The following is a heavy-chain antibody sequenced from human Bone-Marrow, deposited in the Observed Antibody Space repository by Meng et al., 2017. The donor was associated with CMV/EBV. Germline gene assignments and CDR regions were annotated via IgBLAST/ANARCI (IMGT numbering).Heavy chain of an antibody. CDR3: ASRRY. CDR2: IYYSGTT. Sequence: SETLSLTCTVSGGSISSYYWSWIRQPPGKGLEWIGYIYYSGTTYYNPSLKSRVTISVDTSKNQFSLKLSSVTAADTAVYYCASRRYWGQGTLVTVSS. J-gene: IGHJ4*02. CDR1: GGSISSYY. V-gene: IGHV4-59*12.